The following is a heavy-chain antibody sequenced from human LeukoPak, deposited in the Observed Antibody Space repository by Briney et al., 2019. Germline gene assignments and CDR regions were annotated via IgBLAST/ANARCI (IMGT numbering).Heavy chain of an antibody. CDR3: ARDRYYGSGSYLHSYYYYGMDV. D-gene: IGHD3-10*01. CDR2: IYYSGST. J-gene: IGHJ6*02. Sequence: SETLSLTCTVSGGSISSYYWSWIRQPPGKGLAWIGYIYYSGSTNYNPSLKSRVTISVDTSKNQFSLKLSSVTAADTAVYYCARDRYYGSGSYLHSYYYYGMDVWGQGTTVTVSS. V-gene: IGHV4-59*01. CDR1: GGSISSYY.